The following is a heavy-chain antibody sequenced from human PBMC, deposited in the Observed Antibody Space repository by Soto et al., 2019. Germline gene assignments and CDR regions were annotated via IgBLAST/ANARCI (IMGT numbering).Heavy chain of an antibody. CDR2: MNPNSGNT. CDR1: GYTFTSYD. V-gene: IGHV1-8*01. D-gene: IGHD3-22*01. J-gene: IGHJ5*02. Sequence: QVQLVQSGAEVKKPGASVKVSCKASGYTFTSYDINWVRQATGQGLEWMGWMNPNSGNTGYAQKFQGRVTLPXXTXIXXAYMELSSLRSEDTAVYYCARGSRSSGYHGSGFDPWGQGTLVTVSS. CDR3: ARGSRSSGYHGSGFDP.